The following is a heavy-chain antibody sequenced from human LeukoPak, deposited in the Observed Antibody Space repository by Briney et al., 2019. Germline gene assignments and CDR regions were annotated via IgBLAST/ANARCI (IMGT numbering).Heavy chain of an antibody. V-gene: IGHV5-51*01. D-gene: IGHD3-22*01. Sequence: GESLKISCKGSGYSFTSYWIGWVRQMPGKGLEWMGIIYPGDSDTRYSPSFQGQVTISADKSISTAYLQWSSLKAADTAMYYCARRYYYDSSGTYPFDYWGQGTLVTVSS. J-gene: IGHJ4*02. CDR3: ARRYYYDSSGTYPFDY. CDR2: IYPGDSDT. CDR1: GYSFTSYW.